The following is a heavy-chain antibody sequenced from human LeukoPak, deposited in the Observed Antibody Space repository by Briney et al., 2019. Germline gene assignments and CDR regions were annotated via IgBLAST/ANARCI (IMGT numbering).Heavy chain of an antibody. CDR3: ARDDYYDSSGYTDAFDI. V-gene: IGHV3-30*04. Sequence: GGSLRLSCAASGFTLSSYAMHWVRQAPGKGLEWVAVISYDGSNKYYADSVKGRFTISRDNSKNTLYLQMNSLRAEDTAVYYCARDDYYDSSGYTDAFDIWGQGTMVTVSS. CDR1: GFTLSSYA. CDR2: ISYDGSNK. D-gene: IGHD3-22*01. J-gene: IGHJ3*02.